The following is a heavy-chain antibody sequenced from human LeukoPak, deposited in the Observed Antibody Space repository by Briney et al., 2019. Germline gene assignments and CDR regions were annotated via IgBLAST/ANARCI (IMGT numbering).Heavy chain of an antibody. J-gene: IGHJ3*02. CDR3: AKGFNTVTTFAFDI. Sequence: GRSLRLSCAASGFTFSSYGMHWVRQAPGKGLEWVAVISYDGSNKYYADSVKGRFTISRDNSKNTLYLQMNSLRAEDTAVYYCAKGFNTVTTFAFDIWGQGTMVTVSS. CDR1: GFTFSSYG. CDR2: ISYDGSNK. D-gene: IGHD4-17*01. V-gene: IGHV3-30*18.